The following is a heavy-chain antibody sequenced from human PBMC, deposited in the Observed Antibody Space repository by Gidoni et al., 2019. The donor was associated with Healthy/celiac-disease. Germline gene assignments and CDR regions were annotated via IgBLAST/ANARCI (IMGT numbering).Heavy chain of an antibody. Sequence: STYYNPSLKSRVTISVDTSKNQFSLKLSSVTAADTAVYYCARGNSSGYYRKSQDAFDIWGQGTMVTVSS. CDR2: ST. D-gene: IGHD3-22*01. V-gene: IGHV4-39*01. CDR3: ARGNSSGYYRKSQDAFDI. J-gene: IGHJ3*02.